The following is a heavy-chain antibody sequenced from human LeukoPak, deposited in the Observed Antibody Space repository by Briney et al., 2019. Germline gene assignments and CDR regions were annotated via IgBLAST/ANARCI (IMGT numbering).Heavy chain of an antibody. V-gene: IGHV3-21*01. CDR3: ARERLVPAAIMDV. Sequence: GGSLRLSCAVSGFTFSSYSMNWVRQAPGKGLEWVSSISSSSSYIYYADSVKGRFTISRDNAKNSLYLQMNSLRAEDTAVYYCARERLVPAAIMDVWGKGTTVTVSS. CDR2: ISSSSSYI. J-gene: IGHJ6*04. CDR1: GFTFSSYS. D-gene: IGHD2-2*01.